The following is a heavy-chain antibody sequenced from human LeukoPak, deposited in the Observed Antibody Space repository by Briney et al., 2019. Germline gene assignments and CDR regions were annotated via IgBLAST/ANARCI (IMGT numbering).Heavy chain of an antibody. D-gene: IGHD2-2*01. V-gene: IGHV5-51*01. Sequence: GESLKISCKGSGYSFTSYWIGWVRQMPGKGLEWMGIIYPGDSDTRYSPSFQGQVTISADKSISTAYLQWSSLKASDTAMYYCASGFLGYCSSTSCRGYYFDYWSQGTLVTVSS. CDR2: IYPGDSDT. J-gene: IGHJ4*02. CDR1: GYSFTSYW. CDR3: ASGFLGYCSSTSCRGYYFDY.